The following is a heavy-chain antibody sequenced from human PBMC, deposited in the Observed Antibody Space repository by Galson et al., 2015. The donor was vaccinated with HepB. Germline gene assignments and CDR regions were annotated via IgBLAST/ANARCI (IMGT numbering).Heavy chain of an antibody. J-gene: IGHJ6*02. CDR2: IRYDGSNK. V-gene: IGHV3-30*02. CDR3: AKDARRVSLVRGAITAPGGMDV. CDR1: GFTFTHYG. D-gene: IGHD3-10*01. Sequence: SLRLSCAASGFTFTHYGMHWVRQAPGKGLEWVAFIRYDGSNKYYAEPVKGRFTISRDISKSTLYLQMNSLRAEDTALYYCAKDARRVSLVRGAITAPGGMDVWGQGTTVIVSS.